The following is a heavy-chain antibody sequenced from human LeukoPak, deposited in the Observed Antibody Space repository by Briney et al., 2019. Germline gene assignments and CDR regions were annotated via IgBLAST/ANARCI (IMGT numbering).Heavy chain of an antibody. J-gene: IGHJ4*02. CDR2: INPNSGGT. Sequence: ASVKVSCKASGYTFTGYYMDWVRQAPGQGLEWMGWINPNSGGTNYAQKFQGRVTMTRDTSISTAYMELSRLRSDDTAVYYCARDDFWSGYYCDWGQGTLVTVSS. D-gene: IGHD3-3*01. CDR1: GYTFTGYY. V-gene: IGHV1-2*02. CDR3: ARDDFWSGYYCD.